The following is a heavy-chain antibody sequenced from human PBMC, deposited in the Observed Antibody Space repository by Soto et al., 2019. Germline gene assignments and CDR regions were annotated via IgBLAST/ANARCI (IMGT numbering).Heavy chain of an antibody. D-gene: IGHD3-3*01. CDR3: ARVPPPGQATFGVAYNPNWFDP. Sequence: SQTHPLSYTVAGGNMGNYCGSWIRQSTGKALEWIGYISHSGSTNYNPSLKSRVTISVDTAKNYFSLKLSSVTAADTAVYYCARVPPPGQATFGVAYNPNWFDPWGQGTLVTVSS. V-gene: IGHV4-59*01. CDR2: ISHSGST. J-gene: IGHJ5*02. CDR1: GGNMGNYC.